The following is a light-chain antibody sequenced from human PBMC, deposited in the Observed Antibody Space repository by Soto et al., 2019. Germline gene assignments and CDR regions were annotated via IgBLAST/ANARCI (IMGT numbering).Light chain of an antibody. CDR2: GAS. V-gene: IGKV3-20*01. Sequence: EIVLTQSPGTLSLSPGERATLSCRASQSVSSSSLAWYQQKPGQAPRLLIYGASSRATGIPDRFSGSGSGTDFTLTISRLEPEDFAVYYCQQYGISPPMYTFGQGTKLEIK. CDR3: QQYGISPPMYT. CDR1: QSVSSSS. J-gene: IGKJ2*01.